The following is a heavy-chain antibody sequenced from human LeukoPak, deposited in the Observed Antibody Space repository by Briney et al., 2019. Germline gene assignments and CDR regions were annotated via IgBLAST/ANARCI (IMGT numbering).Heavy chain of an antibody. V-gene: IGHV4-34*01. Sequence: SETLSLTCAVYGGSFSGYYWSWLRQPPGKGLEWIGEINHSGSTNYNPSLKSRVTISVDTSKNQFSLKLSSVTAADTAVYYCARGKINYYDSSGYPPFFDYWGQGTLVTVSS. CDR2: INHSGST. J-gene: IGHJ4*02. CDR3: ARGKINYYDSSGYPPFFDY. CDR1: GGSFSGYY. D-gene: IGHD3-22*01.